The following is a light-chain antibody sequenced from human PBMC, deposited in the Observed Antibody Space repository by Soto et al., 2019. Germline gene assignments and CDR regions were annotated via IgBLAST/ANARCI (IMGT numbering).Light chain of an antibody. CDR3: LQDYNYPWT. CDR1: QMLSSNF. J-gene: IGKJ1*01. CDR2: DSS. Sequence: EVVMTQSPATLSLSPVERSTLCCSASQMLSSNFLAWYQQKPGHPPRLLIYDSSTRATGFPDRFSGSGSGTDFTLTISSLQPEDFATYYCLQDYNYPWTFGQGTKVDIK. V-gene: IGKV3D-7*01.